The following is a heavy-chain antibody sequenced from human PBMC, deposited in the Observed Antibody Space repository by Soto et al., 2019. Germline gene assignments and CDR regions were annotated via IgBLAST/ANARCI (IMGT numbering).Heavy chain of an antibody. D-gene: IGHD6-19*01. CDR1: GGSISSYY. J-gene: IGHJ6*02. CDR2: IYYSGST. Sequence: SETLSLTCTVSGGSISSYYWSWIRQPPGKGLEWIGYIYYSGSTNYNPSLKSRVTISVDTSKNQSSLKLSSVTAADTAVYYCARDASSGWWREVYYGMDVWGQGTTVTVSS. CDR3: ARDASSGWWREVYYGMDV. V-gene: IGHV4-59*01.